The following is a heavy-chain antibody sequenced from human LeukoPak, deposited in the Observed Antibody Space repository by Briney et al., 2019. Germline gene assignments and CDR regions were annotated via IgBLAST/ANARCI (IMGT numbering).Heavy chain of an antibody. J-gene: IGHJ4*02. Sequence: SVKVSCKASGGTFSSYAISWVRQAPGQGLEWMGRIIPIFGTANYAQKFQGRVTITADESTSTAYMELSSLRSEDTAVYYCASVRYQLGYCSSTSCYSFDYWGQGTLVTVSS. D-gene: IGHD2-2*02. V-gene: IGHV1-69*15. CDR1: GGTFSSYA. CDR3: ASVRYQLGYCSSTSCYSFDY. CDR2: IIPIFGTA.